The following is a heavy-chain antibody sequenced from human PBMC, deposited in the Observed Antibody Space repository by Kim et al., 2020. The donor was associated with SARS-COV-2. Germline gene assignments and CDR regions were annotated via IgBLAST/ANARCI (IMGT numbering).Heavy chain of an antibody. V-gene: IGHV4-59*08. CDR1: GDSITHYF. J-gene: IGHJ5*01. CDR3: ARRVSMGNWGSYDLSNWL. D-gene: IGHD3-10*01. Sequence: SETLSLTCTVSGDSITHYFWNWIRQSPGNGLDWIGHVSHSGNNVYNPSFESRVTLFMDTAKNQFSLNLRSVTDADTAVYYCARRVSMGNWGSYDLSNWL. CDR2: VSHSGNN.